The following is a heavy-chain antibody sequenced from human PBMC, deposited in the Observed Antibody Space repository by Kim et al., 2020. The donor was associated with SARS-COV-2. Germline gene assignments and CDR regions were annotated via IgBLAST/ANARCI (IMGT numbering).Heavy chain of an antibody. V-gene: IGHV3-21*01. Sequence: GGSLRLSCAASGFTFSSYSMNWVRQAPGKGLEWVSSISSSSSYIYYADSVKGRFTISRDNAKNSLYLQMNSLRAEDTAVYYCARGGRSGARVDYWGQGTLVTVSS. D-gene: IGHD3-10*01. CDR3: ARGGRSGARVDY. J-gene: IGHJ4*02. CDR1: GFTFSSYS. CDR2: ISSSSSYI.